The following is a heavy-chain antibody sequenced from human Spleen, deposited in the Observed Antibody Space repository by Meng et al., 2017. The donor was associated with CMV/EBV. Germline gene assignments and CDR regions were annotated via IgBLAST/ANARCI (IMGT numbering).Heavy chain of an antibody. CDR3: ARARTSCYDY. CDR1: GFTFSSYW. V-gene: IGHV3-7*01. D-gene: IGHD2-2*01. J-gene: IGHJ4*02. CDR2: IKQDGSEK. Sequence: GESLKISCAASGFTFSSYWMSWVRQAPGKGLEWVANIKQDGSEKYYVDSVKGRFTISRDNAKNSLYLQMNSLRAGDTAVYYCARARTSCYDYWGQGTLVTVSS.